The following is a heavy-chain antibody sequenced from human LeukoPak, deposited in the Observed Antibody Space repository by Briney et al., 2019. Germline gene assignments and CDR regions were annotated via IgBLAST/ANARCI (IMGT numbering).Heavy chain of an antibody. D-gene: IGHD2-15*01. CDR2: IYYSGST. CDR3: ARSPAYCSGGTCSPSRVDY. CDR1: GGSVSSGTYY. J-gene: IGHJ4*02. V-gene: IGHV4-61*01. Sequence: PSETLSLTCTVSGGSVSSGTYYWSWIRQPPGKGLEWIGYIYYSGSTNRNPSLKSRVTISVDTSKNQFSLKLSSVTAADTAVYYCARSPAYCSGGTCSPSRVDYWGQGTLVTVSS.